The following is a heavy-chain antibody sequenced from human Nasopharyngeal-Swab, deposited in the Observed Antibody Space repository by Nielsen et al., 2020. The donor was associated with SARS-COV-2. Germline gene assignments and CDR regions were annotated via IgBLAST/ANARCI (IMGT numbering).Heavy chain of an antibody. CDR1: GFALSSYS. J-gene: IGHJ6*02. CDR3: ARDFGDQRLYYGMDV. Sequence: GSLKISCVASGFALSSYSMNWVRQAPGKGLEWVSYISHGSSTIYYLDSVKGRFTVSRDNAKNSLFLQMNSLRDEDTAVYYCARDFGDQRLYYGMDVWGQGTTVTVSS. D-gene: IGHD4-17*01. V-gene: IGHV3-48*02. CDR2: ISHGSSTI.